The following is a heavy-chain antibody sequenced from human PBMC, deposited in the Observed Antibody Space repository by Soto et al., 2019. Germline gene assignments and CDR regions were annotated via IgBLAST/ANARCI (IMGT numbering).Heavy chain of an antibody. CDR2: ISSDGNSK. CDR1: GFTFSNYA. V-gene: IGHV3-30*18. Sequence: QVQLVDSGGDMVQPGMSLGLSCAASGFTFSNYAMYWVRQAPGKGLEWVAVISSDGNSKYYADSVKGRFTISRDNSKNTLYLQMNSLRTEDTAVYYCAKVPLALRYFDYWGQGTLVTVSS. D-gene: IGHD3-9*01. J-gene: IGHJ4*02. CDR3: AKVPLALRYFDY.